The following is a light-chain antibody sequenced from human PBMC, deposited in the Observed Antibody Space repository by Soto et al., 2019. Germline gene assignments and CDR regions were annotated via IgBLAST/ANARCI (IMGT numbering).Light chain of an antibody. Sequence: DIQLTQSPSSLSRSVGDRVTITCQASQDINNYLNWYQQKPGKAPKLLIFDASSVETGVPSRFSGSGSGTHFTFTISSLEPEDIAAYHCQQYEDLPLTFGGGTRVELK. J-gene: IGKJ4*01. V-gene: IGKV1-33*01. CDR1: QDINNY. CDR2: DAS. CDR3: QQYEDLPLT.